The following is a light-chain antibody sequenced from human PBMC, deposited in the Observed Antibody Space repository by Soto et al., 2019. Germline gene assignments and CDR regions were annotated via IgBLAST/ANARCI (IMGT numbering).Light chain of an antibody. V-gene: IGLV1-51*01. CDR2: DTN. CDR3: GTWDSSLSAVI. Sequence: QSVLTQPPSVSAAPGQTVSISCSGSSSNIGDNHVAWYRHLPGRAPKLLIYDTNKRPSGIPDRFSGSKSGTSATLGITGLQTGDEADYYCGTWDSSLSAVIFGGGTKLTVL. CDR1: SSNIGDNH. J-gene: IGLJ2*01.